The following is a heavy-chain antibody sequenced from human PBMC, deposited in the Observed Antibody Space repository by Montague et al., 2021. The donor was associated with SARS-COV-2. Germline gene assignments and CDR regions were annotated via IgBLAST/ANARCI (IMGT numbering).Heavy chain of an antibody. CDR2: IYYSGSS. J-gene: IGHJ4*02. D-gene: IGHD2-21*01. Sequence: IRSLTCTVSGGSISSGSYYWSWIRQHPGKGLEWIGYIYYSGSSYYNPSLKSRVTISVDTSKNQFSLRLSSVTAADTAVYYCARARTSLIVVVNEFDYWGQGTPVTVSS. V-gene: IGHV4-31*03. CDR3: ARARTSLIVVVNEFDY. CDR1: GGSISSGSYY.